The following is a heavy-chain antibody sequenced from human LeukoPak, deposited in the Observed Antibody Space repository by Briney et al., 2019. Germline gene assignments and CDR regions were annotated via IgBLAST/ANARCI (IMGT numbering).Heavy chain of an antibody. CDR1: GYSFTSYW. D-gene: IGHD2-15*01. J-gene: IGHJ4*02. CDR2: IYPGDSDT. Sequence: GESLKISCKGAGYSFTSYWTGWVRQMPGKGLEWMGIIYPGDSDTRYSTSFQGQVTISADKSISTAYLQWSSLKASDTAMYYCARRGIVDDFDYWGQGTLVTVSS. CDR3: ARRGIVDDFDY. V-gene: IGHV5-51*01.